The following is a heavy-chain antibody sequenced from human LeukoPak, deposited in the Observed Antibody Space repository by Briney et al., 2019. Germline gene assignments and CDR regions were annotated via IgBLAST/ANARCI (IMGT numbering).Heavy chain of an antibody. CDR1: GFTFSTYG. CDR3: AELGITMIGGV. Sequence: GGSLRLSCAASGFTFSTYGMSWVRQAPGKGLEWVSAIRGSGGSTYYADSVKGRFTISRDNAKNSLYLQMNSLRAEDTAVYYCAELGITMIGGVWGKGTTVTISS. CDR2: IRGSGGST. J-gene: IGHJ6*04. V-gene: IGHV3-23*01. D-gene: IGHD3-10*02.